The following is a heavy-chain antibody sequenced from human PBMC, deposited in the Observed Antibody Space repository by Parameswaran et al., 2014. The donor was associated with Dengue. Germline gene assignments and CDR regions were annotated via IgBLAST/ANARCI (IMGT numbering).Heavy chain of an antibody. Sequence: ASETLSLTCTVSGDSISSNTYYWGWIRQPPGKGLEWIGRIYYSGSTYYSPSLKSRVTISVDTSKNQFSLKLSSVTAADTALYYCARLVYSSGWFADYWGQGTLVTVSS. J-gene: IGHJ4*02. V-gene: IGHV4-39*01. CDR1: GDSISSNTYY. D-gene: IGHD6-19*01. CDR2: IYYSGST. CDR3: ARLVYSSGWFADY.